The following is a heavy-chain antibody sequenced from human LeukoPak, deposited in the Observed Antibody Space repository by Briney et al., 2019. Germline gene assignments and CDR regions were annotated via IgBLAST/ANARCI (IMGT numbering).Heavy chain of an antibody. V-gene: IGHV3-7*01. CDR3: ARMGDAFDI. J-gene: IGHJ3*02. D-gene: IGHD5-24*01. CDR2: IKQDGSEK. CDR1: GFTFSSYS. Sequence: GGSLRLSCAASGFTFSSYSMSWVRQAPGKGLEWVANIKQDGSEKYYVDSVKGRFTISRDNAKNSLYLQMNSLRAEDTAVYYCARMGDAFDIWGQGTMVTVSS.